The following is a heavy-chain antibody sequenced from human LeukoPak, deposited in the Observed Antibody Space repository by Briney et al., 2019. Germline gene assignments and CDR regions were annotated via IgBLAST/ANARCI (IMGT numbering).Heavy chain of an antibody. CDR1: GFTFSSYA. J-gene: IGHJ6*03. V-gene: IGHV3-23*01. Sequence: PGGSLRLSCAASGFTFSSYAMSWVRQAPGKGLEWVSAISGSGGSTYYADSVKGRFTISRDNAKNSLYLQMNSLRAEDTAVYYCARELLVTPNYYYYYYMDVWGKGTTVTVSS. CDR2: ISGSGGST. CDR3: ARELLVTPNYYYYYYMDV.